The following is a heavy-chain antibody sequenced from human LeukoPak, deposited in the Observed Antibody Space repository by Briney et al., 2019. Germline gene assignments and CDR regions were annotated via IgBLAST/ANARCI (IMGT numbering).Heavy chain of an antibody. V-gene: IGHV4-38-2*02. CDR1: GYSLSRGYY. CDR2: VYHIGNT. CDR3: ARAGWIITSAIDY. J-gene: IGHJ4*02. D-gene: IGHD3-22*01. Sequence: SETLSLTCSASGYSLSRGYYWAWIRQPPGRGLEWIGTVYHIGNTYYNPSLESRASMSVDTSTNEFSLTLKSVTAADTAVYYCARAGWIITSAIDYWGQGALVTVSS.